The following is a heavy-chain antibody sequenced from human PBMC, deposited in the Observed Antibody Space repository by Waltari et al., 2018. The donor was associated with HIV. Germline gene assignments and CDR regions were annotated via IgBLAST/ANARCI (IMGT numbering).Heavy chain of an antibody. J-gene: IGHJ6*02. D-gene: IGHD2-8*01. CDR3: ARANLNDYFYGMDV. CDR2: IYYSGSS. Sequence: QVQLQESGPGLVKPSQTLSLTCTVSGDSISSGGSYWSWIRQHPGKGLEWIGYIYYSGSSPYNPSLKSRVTISVDTSKNQFSLNLSSVTAADTAVYYCARANLNDYFYGMDVWGQGTTVTVSS. CDR1: GDSISSGGSY. V-gene: IGHV4-31*03.